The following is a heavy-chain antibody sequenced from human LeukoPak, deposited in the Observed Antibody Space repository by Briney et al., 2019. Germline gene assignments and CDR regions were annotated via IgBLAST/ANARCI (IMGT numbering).Heavy chain of an antibody. J-gene: IGHJ4*02. V-gene: IGHV3-66*03. CDR1: GFPVSNKF. CDR3: ARGHYSNRL. CDR2: FYIYCGT. D-gene: IGHD2-2*01. Sequence: GSLRLSCGASGFPVSNKFLGWVRQAPGKGLGWGSVFYIYCGTYSGDAVKCRFTISRDNSKSTLLLQMNSPRAESTAVYYCARGHYSNRLGGQGTLVTVSS.